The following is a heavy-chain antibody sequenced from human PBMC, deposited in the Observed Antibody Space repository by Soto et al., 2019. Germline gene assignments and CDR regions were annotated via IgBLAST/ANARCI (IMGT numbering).Heavy chain of an antibody. CDR1: GGSISNYY. CDR2: VYPGGRT. J-gene: IGHJ4*02. D-gene: IGHD6-19*01. CDR3: ATWASAWGYFDY. V-gene: IGHV4-4*08. Sequence: SETLSLTCTVSGGSISNYYWTWLRQPPGKGLEWIGYVYPGGRTHYNPSFKSRLPISVDTSKNQFSLKLSSVTAADTAVYYCATWASAWGYFDYWGQGTLVTVSS.